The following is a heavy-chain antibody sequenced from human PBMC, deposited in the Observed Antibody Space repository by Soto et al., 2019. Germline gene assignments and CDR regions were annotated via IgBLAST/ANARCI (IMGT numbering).Heavy chain of an antibody. J-gene: IGHJ6*02. CDR2: ISGSGGST. D-gene: IGHD1-26*01. V-gene: IGHV3-23*01. Sequence: EVQLLESGGGLVQPGGSLRLSCAASGFTFSYYAMTWVRQGPGKGLEWVSAISGSGGSTYDEDSVKGRFTISRDNSKNTLYLQMNSLRAEDTAVYYCAKYSGSHYYYYAMDVWGQGTTVTVSS. CDR3: AKYSGSHYYYYAMDV. CDR1: GFTFSYYA.